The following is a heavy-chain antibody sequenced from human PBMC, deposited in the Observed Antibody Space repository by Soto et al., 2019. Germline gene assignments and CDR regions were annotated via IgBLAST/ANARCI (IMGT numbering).Heavy chain of an antibody. J-gene: IGHJ5*02. V-gene: IGHV4-59*01. CDR2: IYYSGST. CDR1: GGSISSYY. D-gene: IGHD5-12*01. CDR3: ARLYSGYDPWWFDP. Sequence: SETLSLTCTVSGGSISSYYWSWIRQPPGKGLEWIGYIYYSGSTNYNPSLKSRVTISLDTSKNQFSLKLSSVTAADTAVYYCARLYSGYDPWWFDPWGQGTLVTVSS.